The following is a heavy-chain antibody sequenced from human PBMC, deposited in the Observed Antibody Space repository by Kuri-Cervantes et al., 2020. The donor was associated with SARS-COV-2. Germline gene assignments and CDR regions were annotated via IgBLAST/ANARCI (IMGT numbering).Heavy chain of an antibody. CDR1: GFNFSRTD. Sequence: GESLKISCAASGFNFSRTDMHWVRQAPGKGLEWVALISHDGKNKKCIASGKGRFTISRDNSKNTLYLQMNSLRAEDTAVYYCARDCAAGIFDYWGQGTLVTVSS. CDR3: ARDCAAGIFDY. V-gene: IGHV3-30*03. D-gene: IGHD1-1*01. CDR2: ISHDGKNK. J-gene: IGHJ4*02.